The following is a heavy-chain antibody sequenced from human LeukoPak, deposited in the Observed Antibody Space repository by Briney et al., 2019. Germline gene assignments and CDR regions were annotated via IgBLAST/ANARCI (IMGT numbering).Heavy chain of an antibody. CDR1: GYTFIS. CDR2: MNPNSGNT. CDR3: ARGSAGLDAFDI. V-gene: IGHV1-8*01. D-gene: IGHD6-13*01. Sequence: ASVKVSCKASGYTFISFSWVRQAPGQGLQWMGWMNPNSGNTGYAQKFQGRVTMTRNTSISTAYMELSSLRSEDTAVYYCARGSAGLDAFDIWGQGTMVTVSS. J-gene: IGHJ3*02.